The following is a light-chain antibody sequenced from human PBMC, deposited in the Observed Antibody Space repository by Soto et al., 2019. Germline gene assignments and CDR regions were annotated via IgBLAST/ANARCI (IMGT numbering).Light chain of an antibody. CDR1: QRIGKY. Sequence: DIQLSQSPSTLSASVGDTVTITCRASQRIGKYLNWYQQKPGQAPKLLIYAASSMHPGAPSIFSGSGSGTDFTLTISSLQLEDVATYYCQQSYSAPFTFGPGTKVDFK. J-gene: IGKJ3*01. CDR2: AAS. V-gene: IGKV1-39*01. CDR3: QQSYSAPFT.